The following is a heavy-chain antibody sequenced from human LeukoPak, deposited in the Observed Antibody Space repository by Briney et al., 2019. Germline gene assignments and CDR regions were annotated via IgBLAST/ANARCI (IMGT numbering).Heavy chain of an antibody. J-gene: IGHJ4*01. CDR1: GYTFSDYG. CDR2: ITAYNGNR. D-gene: IGHD1-1*01. Sequence: ASVKVSCKPSGYTFSDYGISWVRQAPGQGLEWMGWITAYNGNRLYAQRFQGRITLTTDTSTSTSYMELRSLEYDDTAIYYCARDNDKVVDHWGQGTLVTVSS. V-gene: IGHV1-18*01. CDR3: ARDNDKVVDH.